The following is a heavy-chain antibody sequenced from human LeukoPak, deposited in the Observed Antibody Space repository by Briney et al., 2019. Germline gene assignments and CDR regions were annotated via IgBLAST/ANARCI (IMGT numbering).Heavy chain of an antibody. Sequence: GGSLRLSCAASGFTFSSFALSWVRQAPGKGLEWVSAISGSGGSTYYADSVKGRFTISRDNSKNTLYLQMNSLRAEDTAVYYCVKVRDYFDYWGQGTLVTVSS. V-gene: IGHV3-23*01. J-gene: IGHJ4*02. CDR2: ISGSGGST. CDR1: GFTFSSFA. CDR3: VKVRDYFDY.